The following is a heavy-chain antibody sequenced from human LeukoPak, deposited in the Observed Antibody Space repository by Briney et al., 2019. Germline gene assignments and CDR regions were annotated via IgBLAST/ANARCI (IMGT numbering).Heavy chain of an antibody. CDR2: IHSGGSS. Sequence: GGSLRLSCAASGFTVSTNFMAWVRQAPGKGLEWLSVIHSGGSSEYADSVKGRFTISRDTSKNTVYLQMNSLRAEDTAVYYCARDHLYDSSGFPCDAFDIWGQGTMVTVSS. J-gene: IGHJ3*02. CDR1: GFTVSTNF. CDR3: ARDHLYDSSGFPCDAFDI. V-gene: IGHV3-53*01. D-gene: IGHD3-22*01.